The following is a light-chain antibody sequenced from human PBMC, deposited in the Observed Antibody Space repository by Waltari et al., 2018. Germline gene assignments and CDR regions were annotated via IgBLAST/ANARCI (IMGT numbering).Light chain of an antibody. Sequence: DIQLTQSPSSLSASLGDRVTITCQASQDIDNYLNWYQQKPGQAPKLLIYDASNLQIGVPARFSGRASATNFAFSISRLQPEDIATYFCQQFHSVPPTFGGGTKVEI. J-gene: IGKJ4*01. CDR1: QDIDNY. CDR2: DAS. CDR3: QQFHSVPPT. V-gene: IGKV1-33*01.